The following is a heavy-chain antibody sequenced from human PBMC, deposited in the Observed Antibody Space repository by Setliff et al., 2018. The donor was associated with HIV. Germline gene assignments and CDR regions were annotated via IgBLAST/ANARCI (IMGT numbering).Heavy chain of an antibody. CDR2: IMYNEGN. V-gene: IGHV4-59*11. D-gene: IGHD5-12*01. CDR3: ARVGHTRGYSGYDVYYYYMDV. Sequence: PSETLSLTCAVSGVSISSQYWSWIRQPPGKGLEWIGFIMYNEGNNFNPSLKSRVTISVDTSKNELSLRLSSVTAADSAVYYCARVGHTRGYSGYDVYYYYMDVWGEGTTVTVSS. J-gene: IGHJ6*03. CDR1: GVSISSQY.